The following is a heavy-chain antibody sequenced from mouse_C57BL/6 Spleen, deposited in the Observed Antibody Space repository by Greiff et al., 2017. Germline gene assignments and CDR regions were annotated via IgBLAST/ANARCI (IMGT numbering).Heavy chain of an antibody. J-gene: IGHJ1*03. D-gene: IGHD1-1*01. Sequence: EVQLKESGPGLVKPSQSLSLTCSVTGYSITSGYYWNWIRQFPGNKLEWMGYISYDGSNNYNPSLKNRISITRDTSKNQFFLKLNSVTTEDTATYYCARDGSSVWYFDVWGTGTTVTVSS. CDR1: GYSITSGYY. CDR3: ARDGSSVWYFDV. V-gene: IGHV3-6*01. CDR2: ISYDGSN.